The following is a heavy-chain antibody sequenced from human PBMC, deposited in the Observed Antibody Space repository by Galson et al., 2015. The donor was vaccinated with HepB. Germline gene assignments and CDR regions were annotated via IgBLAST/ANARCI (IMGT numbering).Heavy chain of an antibody. CDR2: INAGNGNT. D-gene: IGHD5-12*01. J-gene: IGHJ4*02. CDR3: ARDRFDSGYVYFDS. V-gene: IGHV1-3*01. Sequence: QSGAEVKEPGASVKVSCKASGYTFTSYSMHWVRQAPGQRLEWMGWINAGNGNTKYSQKFQGRVTITRDTSATTAYVELSSLRSEDTAVYYCARDRFDSGYVYFDSWGQGTLVTVSS. CDR1: GYTFTSYS.